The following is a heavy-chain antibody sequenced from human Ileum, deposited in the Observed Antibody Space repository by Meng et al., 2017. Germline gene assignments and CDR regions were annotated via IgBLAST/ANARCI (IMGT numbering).Heavy chain of an antibody. V-gene: IGHV3-23*01. CDR2: ICGGDGST. Sequence: GGSLRLSCAASGFTFSSYAMSWVRQAPGKGLEWVSAICGGDGSTYYADSVKGRFAISRDNSKNTLELQMNSLRAEDTAVYYCAKVRISSCYSGLDSWGQGTLVTVSS. CDR1: GFTFSSYA. CDR3: AKVRISSCYSGLDS. J-gene: IGHJ4*02. D-gene: IGHD2-15*01.